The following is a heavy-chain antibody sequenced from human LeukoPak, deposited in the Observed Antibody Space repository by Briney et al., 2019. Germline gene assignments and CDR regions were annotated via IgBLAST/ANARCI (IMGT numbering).Heavy chain of an antibody. D-gene: IGHD3-22*01. V-gene: IGHV4-30-4*08. J-gene: IGHJ4*02. CDR3: ARGLDSSGYYGKYYFDY. CDR1: GGSISSGGYY. Sequence: SQTLSLTCTVSGGSISSGGYYWSWIRQHPGKGLEWIGYIYYSGSTYYNPSLKSRVTISVDTSKNQFSLKLSSVTAADTAVYYCARGLDSSGYYGKYYFDYWGQGTLVTVSS. CDR2: IYYSGST.